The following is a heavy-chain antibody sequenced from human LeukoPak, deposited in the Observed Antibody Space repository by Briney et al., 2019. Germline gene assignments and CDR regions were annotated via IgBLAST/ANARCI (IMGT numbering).Heavy chain of an antibody. J-gene: IGHJ5*02. CDR3: ARDLDDFWSGYYLNWFDP. V-gene: IGHV3-30*03. D-gene: IGHD3-3*01. CDR1: GFTFSSYG. Sequence: GRSLRLSCAASGFTFSSYGMHWVRQAPGKGLEWVAVISYDGSNKYYADSVKGRFTISRDNSKNTLYLQMNSLRAEDTAVYYCARDLDDFWSGYYLNWFDPWGQGTLVTVSS. CDR2: ISYDGSNK.